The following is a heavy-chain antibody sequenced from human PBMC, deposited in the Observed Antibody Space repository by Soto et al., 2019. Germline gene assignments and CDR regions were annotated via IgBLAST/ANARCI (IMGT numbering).Heavy chain of an antibody. Sequence: ASVKVSCKASGYTFTGYYMHWVRQAPGQGLEWMGWINPNSGGTNYAQKFQGWVTMTRDTSISTAYMELSRLRSDDTAVYYCARVRALGEYTPPNYGMDFWGQGSTVIVSS. J-gene: IGHJ6*02. CDR2: INPNSGGT. CDR1: GYTFTGYY. CDR3: ARVRALGEYTPPNYGMDF. D-gene: IGHD3-16*01. V-gene: IGHV1-2*04.